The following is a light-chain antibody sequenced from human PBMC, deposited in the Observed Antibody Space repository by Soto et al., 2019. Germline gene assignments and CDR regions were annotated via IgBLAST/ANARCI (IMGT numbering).Light chain of an antibody. Sequence: EIVLTQSPGTLSLSPGERATLSCRASQTVGSNLAWYQQKPGQPPRLVIYAASTRATGIPARFSGSGSGTEFTLTISSLQSEDFAVYYCQQYNNWPPWTFGQGTKVDIK. CDR2: AAS. J-gene: IGKJ1*01. V-gene: IGKV3-15*01. CDR1: QTVGSN. CDR3: QQYNNWPPWT.